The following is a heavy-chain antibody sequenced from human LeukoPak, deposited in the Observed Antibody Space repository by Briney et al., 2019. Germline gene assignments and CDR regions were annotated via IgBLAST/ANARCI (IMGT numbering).Heavy chain of an antibody. J-gene: IGHJ6*02. V-gene: IGHV1-2*02. CDR1: GYTFTGYY. D-gene: IGHD2-2*01. CDR2: INPNSGGT. CDR3: ARDLYDIVVVPAATPYGMDV. Sequence: ASVKVSCKASGYTFTGYYMHWVRQAPGQGLEWMGWINPNSGGTNYAQKFQGRVAMTRDTSISTAYMELSRLRSDDTAVYYCARDLYDIVVVPAATPYGMDVWGQGTTVTVSS.